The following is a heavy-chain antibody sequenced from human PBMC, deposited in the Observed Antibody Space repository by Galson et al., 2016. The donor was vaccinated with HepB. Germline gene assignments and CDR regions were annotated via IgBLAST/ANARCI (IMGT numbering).Heavy chain of an antibody. Sequence: EPLSLTCTVSGDSVTNSVYNWGWIRQPPGKGLEWIGSVYYTGSTYYNPSLKSRVTISIDTSRNQFSLRLNSVTAADTTVYYCAGGFHTGTLTWGQGTLVTVSS. V-gene: IGHV4-39*01. CDR3: AGGFHTGTLT. D-gene: IGHD1-14*01. CDR2: VYYTGST. CDR1: GDSVTNSVYN. J-gene: IGHJ4*02.